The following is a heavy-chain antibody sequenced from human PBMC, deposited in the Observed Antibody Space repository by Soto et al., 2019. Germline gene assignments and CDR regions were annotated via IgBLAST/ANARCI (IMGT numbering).Heavy chain of an antibody. CDR1: GFTFSSYS. Sequence: PGGSLRLSCAASGFTFSSYSMNWVRQAPGKGLEWVSSISSSSSYIYYADSVKGRFTISRDNAKNSLYLQMNSLRAEDTAVYYCARGPLESGYDLGFVTEYYFYYRGRRSLVTVAS. J-gene: IGHJ4*02. CDR2: ISSSSSYI. D-gene: IGHD5-12*01. CDR3: ARGPLESGYDLGFVTEYYFYY. V-gene: IGHV3-21*01.